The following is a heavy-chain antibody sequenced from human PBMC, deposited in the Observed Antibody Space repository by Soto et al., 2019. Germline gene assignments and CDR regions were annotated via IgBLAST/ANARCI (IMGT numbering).Heavy chain of an antibody. CDR2: LYYSGST. Sequence: PLSLTCTVSGASLTTAYYWTWVRQHPVKGLEWIGHLYYSGSTYYNPSLKSRLNISLDTSKNHFSLHLDSRTAAESSIYYCARASRFDHWGKGTQVTVSS. V-gene: IGHV4-31*03. J-gene: IGHJ5*02. CDR3: ARASRFDH. CDR1: GASLTTAYY.